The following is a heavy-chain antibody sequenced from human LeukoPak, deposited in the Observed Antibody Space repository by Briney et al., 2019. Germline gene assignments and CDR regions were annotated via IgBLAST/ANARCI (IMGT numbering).Heavy chain of an antibody. Sequence: SVRVSCKASGGTFSSYAISWVRQAPGQGLEWMGRIIPILGIANYAQKFQGRVTITADKSTSTAYMELSSLRSEDTAVYYCANRAPYSSGPGLYYWGQGTLVTVSS. V-gene: IGHV1-69*04. CDR2: IIPILGIA. CDR1: GGTFSSYA. D-gene: IGHD6-19*01. CDR3: ANRAPYSSGPGLYY. J-gene: IGHJ4*02.